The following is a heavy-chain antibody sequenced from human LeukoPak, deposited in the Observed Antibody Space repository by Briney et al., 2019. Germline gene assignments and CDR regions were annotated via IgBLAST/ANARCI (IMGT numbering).Heavy chain of an antibody. Sequence: PSETLSLTCAVCGGSFRGYNWSWIGQPPGKGLEWIGEINHSGSTNYNPSLKSRVTISVDTSKNQFSLKLSSVTAADTAVYCCVRRGYCSSTSCFAYFDYWGQGTLVTVSS. CDR3: VRRGYCSSTSCFAYFDY. CDR2: INHSGST. CDR1: GGSFRGYN. V-gene: IGHV4-34*01. D-gene: IGHD2-2*01. J-gene: IGHJ4*02.